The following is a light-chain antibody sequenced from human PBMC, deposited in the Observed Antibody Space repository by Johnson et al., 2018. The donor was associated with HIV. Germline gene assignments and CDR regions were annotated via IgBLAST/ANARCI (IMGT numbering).Light chain of an antibody. CDR3: GTWDSSVKV. J-gene: IGLJ1*01. V-gene: IGLV1-51*02. CDR2: ENN. Sequence: QSVLTQPPSVSAAPGQKVTISCSGSSSNIGNNYVSWYQQLPGTAPKLLIYENNKRPSGIPDRFSGSKSGTSATLGITGLQTGDDADYYCGTWDSSVKVFGNVTKGTVL. CDR1: SSNIGNNY.